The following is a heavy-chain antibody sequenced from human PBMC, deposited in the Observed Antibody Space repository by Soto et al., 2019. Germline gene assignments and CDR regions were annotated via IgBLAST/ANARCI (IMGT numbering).Heavy chain of an antibody. CDR3: ARGGYIAARRKDWFDP. Sequence: GASVKVSCKASGYTFTGHYMHWVRQAPGQGLEWMGWINPNSGGTNYAQKFQGRVTMTRDTSISTAYMELSRLRSDDTAVYYCARGGYIAARRKDWFDPWGQGTLVTVSS. CDR1: GYTFTGHY. CDR2: INPNSGGT. D-gene: IGHD6-6*01. V-gene: IGHV1-2*02. J-gene: IGHJ5*02.